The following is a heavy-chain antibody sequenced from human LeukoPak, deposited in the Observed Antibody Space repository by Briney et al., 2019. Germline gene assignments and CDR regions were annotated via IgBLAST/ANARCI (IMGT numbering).Heavy chain of an antibody. J-gene: IGHJ4*02. CDR3: ARDVGEYCSSVSCYASDY. V-gene: IGHV1-58*02. CDR2: IVVGSGNT. CDR1: GFTFTSSA. Sequence: SVKVSCKASGFTFTSSAMQWVRQARGQRLEWIGWIVVGSGNTNYAQKFQERVTITRDMSTSTAYVELSSLRSEDTAVYYCARDVGEYCSSVSCYASDYWGQGTLVTVSS. D-gene: IGHD2-2*01.